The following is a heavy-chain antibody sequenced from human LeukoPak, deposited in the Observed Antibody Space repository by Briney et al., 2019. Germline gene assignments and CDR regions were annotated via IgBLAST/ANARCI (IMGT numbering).Heavy chain of an antibody. CDR3: ARGLHSSSWYGGWVRGVRFDP. CDR1: GGSFSGYY. V-gene: IGHV4-34*01. J-gene: IGHJ5*02. D-gene: IGHD6-13*01. Sequence: PSETLSLTCAVYGGSFSGYYWSWIRQPPGKGLEWIGEINHSGSTNYNPSLKSRVTISVDTSKNQFSLKLSSVTAADTAVYYCARGLHSSSWYGGWVRGVRFDPWGRGTLVTVSS. CDR2: INHSGST.